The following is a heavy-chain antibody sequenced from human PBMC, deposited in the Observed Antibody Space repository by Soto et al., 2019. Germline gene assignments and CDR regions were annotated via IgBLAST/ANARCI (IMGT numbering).Heavy chain of an antibody. CDR2: ISWNNMSI. D-gene: IGHD3-9*01. CDR3: AKDILTGYYNVYSYYYGMDV. CDR1: GFTFDDYG. V-gene: IGHV3-9*01. J-gene: IGHJ6*02. Sequence: PGGSLRLSCAASGFTFDDYGMHWVRQAPGKGLEWVSGISWNNMSIGYADSVKGRFTISRDDAKKSLYLQMNSLRAEDTALYYCAKDILTGYYNVYSYYYGMDVWGQGTSVTVSS.